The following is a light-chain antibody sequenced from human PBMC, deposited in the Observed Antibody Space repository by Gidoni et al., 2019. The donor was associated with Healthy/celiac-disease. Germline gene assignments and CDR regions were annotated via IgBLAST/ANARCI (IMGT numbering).Light chain of an antibody. J-gene: IGKJ2*01. V-gene: IGKV1-9*01. CDR1: QGLSSY. CDR3: QQLNSYPQYT. CDR2: AAY. Sequence: DIQLTQSPSFLSASVGDRVTSTCWARQGLSSYLAWYQPKPGKAPKLLVYAAYTLPSGVPARFSGSGSGTEFPLTISSLQPEDFATYYCQQLNSYPQYTFAQETKLEIK.